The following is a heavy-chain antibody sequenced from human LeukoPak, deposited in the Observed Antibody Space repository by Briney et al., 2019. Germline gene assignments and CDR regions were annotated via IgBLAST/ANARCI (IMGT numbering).Heavy chain of an antibody. Sequence: GGSLRLSCAASGFTFSSYSMNWVRQAPGKGLEWVSSISSSSSYIYYADSVNGRFTISRDNAKNSLYLQMNSLRAEDTAVYYCARLLVGAYYFDYWGQGTLVTVSS. CDR3: ARLLVGAYYFDY. CDR2: ISSSSSYI. V-gene: IGHV3-21*01. D-gene: IGHD1-26*01. CDR1: GFTFSSYS. J-gene: IGHJ4*02.